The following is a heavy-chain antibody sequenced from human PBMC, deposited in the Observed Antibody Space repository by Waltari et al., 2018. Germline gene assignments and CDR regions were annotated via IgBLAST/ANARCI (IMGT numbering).Heavy chain of an antibody. Sequence: EVQLVESGGGLVQPGRSLRLSCAASGFTFDDCAMHWVRQAPGKGLEWVSGISWNSGSIGYADSVKGRFTISRDNAKNSLYLQMNSLRAEDTALYYCAKGFHYDILTGTFDYWGQGTLVTVSS. V-gene: IGHV3-9*01. CDR2: ISWNSGSI. J-gene: IGHJ4*02. D-gene: IGHD3-9*01. CDR1: GFTFDDCA. CDR3: AKGFHYDILTGTFDY.